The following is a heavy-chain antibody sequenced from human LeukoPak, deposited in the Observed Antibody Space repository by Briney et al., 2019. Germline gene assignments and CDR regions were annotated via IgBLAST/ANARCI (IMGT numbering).Heavy chain of an antibody. CDR1: GFTVSSNY. Sequence: GGSLRLSCAASGFTVSSNYMSWVRQAPGKGREWGSIIYSGGNTYYADSVKGRFSISRDNSKNTLFLQMNSLRAEDTAVYYCARDFVGGGNYDWGQGTLVTVSS. J-gene: IGHJ4*02. V-gene: IGHV3-53*01. CDR3: ARDFVGGGNYD. CDR2: IYSGGNT. D-gene: IGHD2-21*01.